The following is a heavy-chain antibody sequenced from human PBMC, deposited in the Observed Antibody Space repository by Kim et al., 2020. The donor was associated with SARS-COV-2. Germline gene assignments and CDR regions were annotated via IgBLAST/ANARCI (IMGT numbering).Heavy chain of an antibody. D-gene: IGHD2-21*02. J-gene: IGHJ2*01. CDR2: IYYSGST. V-gene: IGHV4-61*01. CDR3: ARAKSNGGNSRGWYFDL. Sequence: SETLSLTCTVSGGSVSSGSYYWSWIRQPPGKGLEWIGYIYYSGSTNYNPSLKSRVTISVDTSKNQFSLKLSSVTAADTAVYYCARAKSNGGNSRGWYFDLWGRGTLVTVSS. CDR1: GGSVSSGSYY.